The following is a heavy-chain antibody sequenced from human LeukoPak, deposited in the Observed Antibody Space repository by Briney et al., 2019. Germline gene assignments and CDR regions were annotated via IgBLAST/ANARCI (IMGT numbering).Heavy chain of an antibody. CDR2: INHSGST. D-gene: IGHD3-10*01. CDR3: ARRPGSYYITTYYYYYMDV. CDR1: GGSFSGYY. Sequence: SETLSLTCAVYGGSFSGYYWSWIRQPPGKGLEWIGEINHSGSTNYNPSLKSRVTISVDTSKNQFSLKLSSVTAADTAVYYCARRPGSYYITTYYYYYMDVWGKGTTVTISS. V-gene: IGHV4-34*01. J-gene: IGHJ6*03.